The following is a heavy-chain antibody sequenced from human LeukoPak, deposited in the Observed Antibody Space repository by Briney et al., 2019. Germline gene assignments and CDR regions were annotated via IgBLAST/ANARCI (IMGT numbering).Heavy chain of an antibody. D-gene: IGHD2-2*01. CDR3: ARGVDCSSTSCYYNWFDP. CDR2: IYPGDSDT. V-gene: IGHV5-51*01. Sequence: GESLKISCKGSGYSFTSYWIGWARQMPGKGLEWMGIIYPGDSDTRYSPSFQGQVTISADKSISTAYLQWSSLKASDTAMYYCARGVDCSSTSCYYNWFDPWGQGTLVTVSS. CDR1: GYSFTSYW. J-gene: IGHJ5*02.